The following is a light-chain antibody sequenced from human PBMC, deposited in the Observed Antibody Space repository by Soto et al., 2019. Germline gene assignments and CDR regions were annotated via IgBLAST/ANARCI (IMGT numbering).Light chain of an antibody. Sequence: EIVMTQSPATLSVSPGERATLSCRASRSVSSNLAWYQQKPGQAPRLLMYGASTRATGIPARFSGSGFGTDFTLTISSLEPEDAAVYYCQQRSNWPPITFGQGTRLEIK. J-gene: IGKJ5*01. CDR2: GAS. V-gene: IGKV3-11*01. CDR3: QQRSNWPPIT. CDR1: RSVSSN.